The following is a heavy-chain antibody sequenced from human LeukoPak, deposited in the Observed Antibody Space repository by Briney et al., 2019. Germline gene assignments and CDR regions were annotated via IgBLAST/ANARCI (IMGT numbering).Heavy chain of an antibody. D-gene: IGHD3-22*01. Sequence: PSQTLSLTCTVSGGSISSGDYYWSWIRQPPGEGLEWIGYIYYSGSTYYNPSLKSRVTISVDTSTNQFSLKLSSVTAADTAVYYCARDRKYYYDSSGWDAFDIWGQGTMVTVSS. CDR1: GGSISSGDYY. V-gene: IGHV4-30-4*08. CDR2: IYYSGST. CDR3: ARDRKYYYDSSGWDAFDI. J-gene: IGHJ3*02.